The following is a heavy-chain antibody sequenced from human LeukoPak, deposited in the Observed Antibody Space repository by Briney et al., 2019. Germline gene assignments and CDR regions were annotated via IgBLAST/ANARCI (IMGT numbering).Heavy chain of an antibody. J-gene: IGHJ6*02. CDR2: ISYDGSNK. V-gene: IGHV3-30*04. CDR1: GFTFSSYA. Sequence: PGRSLRLSCAASGFTFSSYAMHWVRQAPGKGLEWVAVISYDGSNKYYADSVKGRFTISRDNSKNTLYLQMNSLRAEDTAVYYCARVGEGQWLVLYYYYYGMDVWGQGTTVIVSS. CDR3: ARVGEGQWLVLYYYYYGMDV. D-gene: IGHD6-19*01.